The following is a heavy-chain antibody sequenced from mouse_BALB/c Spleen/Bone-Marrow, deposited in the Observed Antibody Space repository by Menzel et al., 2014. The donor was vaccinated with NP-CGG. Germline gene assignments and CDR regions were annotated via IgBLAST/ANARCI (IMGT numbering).Heavy chain of an antibody. V-gene: IGHV14-3*02. Sequence: VQLQQPGAELVKPGASVKLSCTASGFNIKDTYMHWVKQRPEQGLEWIGRIDPAYGNTKYDPKFQGKATITADTSSNTAYLQLSSLTSEDTAVYYCATDSSGYLDYWGQGTTLTVSS. CDR2: IDPAYGNT. D-gene: IGHD3-2*01. J-gene: IGHJ2*01. CDR3: ATDSSGYLDY. CDR1: GFNIKDTY.